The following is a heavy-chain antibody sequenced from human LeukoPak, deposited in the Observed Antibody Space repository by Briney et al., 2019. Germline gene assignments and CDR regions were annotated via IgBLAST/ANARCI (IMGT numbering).Heavy chain of an antibody. D-gene: IGHD2/OR15-2a*01. Sequence: GGSLRLSCAASGFTFTTYAMSWVRQAPGKGLEWVSGISGGGGSTYYADSVKGRFTISRDTSKNTLYLQMNSLRAEDTATYYCAKDGSASFLTSHYWGQGTQVTVSS. CDR2: ISGGGGST. V-gene: IGHV3-23*01. CDR3: AKDGSASFLTSHY. CDR1: GFTFTTYA. J-gene: IGHJ4*02.